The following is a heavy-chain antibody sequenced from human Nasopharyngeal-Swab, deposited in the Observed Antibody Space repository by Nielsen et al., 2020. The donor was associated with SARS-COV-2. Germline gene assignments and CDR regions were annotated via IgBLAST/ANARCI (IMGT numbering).Heavy chain of an antibody. V-gene: IGHV3-66*01. CDR1: GFTVSSNY. J-gene: IGHJ4*02. CDR2: IYSGGST. D-gene: IGHD4-17*01. CDR3: ARLPTTPLSFDY. Sequence: GESLKISCAASGFTVSSNYMSWVRQAPGKGLEWVSVIYSGGSTYYADSVKGRFTISRDSAKNSLYLQMNSLRAEDTAVYYCARLPTTPLSFDYWGQGTLVTVSS.